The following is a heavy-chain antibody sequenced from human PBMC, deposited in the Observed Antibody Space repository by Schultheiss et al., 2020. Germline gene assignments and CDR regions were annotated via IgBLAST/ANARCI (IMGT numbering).Heavy chain of an antibody. CDR1: GYTFTGYY. V-gene: IGHV1-18*04. D-gene: IGHD3-22*01. J-gene: IGHJ4*02. CDR2: ISAYNGNT. Sequence: ASVKVSCKASGYTFTGYYMHWVRQAPGQGLEWMGWISAYNGNTNYAQKLQGRVTMTTDTSTSTAYMELRSLRSDDTAVYYCARDPVAYYYDSSGYLDYWGQGTLVTVSS. CDR3: ARDPVAYYYDSSGYLDY.